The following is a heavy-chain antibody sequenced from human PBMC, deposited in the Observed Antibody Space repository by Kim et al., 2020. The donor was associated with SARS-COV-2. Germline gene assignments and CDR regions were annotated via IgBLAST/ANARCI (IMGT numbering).Heavy chain of an antibody. CDR1: GYTFTSYY. CDR3: ARDLTTVVIPSGYYYGMDV. Sequence: ASVKVSCKASGYTFTSYYMHWVRLAPGQGLEWMGIINPSGGSTSYAQKFQGRVTMTRDTSTSTVYMELSSLRSEDTAVYYCARDLTTVVIPSGYYYGMDVWGQGTTVTVSS. CDR2: INPSGGST. V-gene: IGHV1-46*01. J-gene: IGHJ6*02. D-gene: IGHD4-17*01.